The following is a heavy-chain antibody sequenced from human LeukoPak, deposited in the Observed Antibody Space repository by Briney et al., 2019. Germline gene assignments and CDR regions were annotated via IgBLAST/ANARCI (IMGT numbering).Heavy chain of an antibody. CDR2: ISYDGSNA. CDR3: ARPYYDVLTGYPDY. J-gene: IGHJ4*02. D-gene: IGHD3-9*01. CDR1: GFTFSSYG. V-gene: IGHV3-30*03. Sequence: GGSLRLSCAASGFTFSSYGLHWVRQTAGKGLEWVAVISYDGSNAYYADSVKGRFTISRDNAKNSLYLQMNSLRAEDTAVYYCARPYYDVLTGYPDYWGQGTLVTVSS.